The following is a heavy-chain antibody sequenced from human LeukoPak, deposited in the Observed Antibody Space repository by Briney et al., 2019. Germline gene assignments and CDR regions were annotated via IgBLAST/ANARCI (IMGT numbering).Heavy chain of an antibody. V-gene: IGHV3-66*01. CDR3: ARYSYTYSDY. Sequence: GGSLRLSCAASGFTFSSYSMNWVRQAPGKGLEWVSVIYSGGSTYYADSVKGRFTISRDNSKNTLYLQMNSLRAEDTAVYYCARYSYTYSDYWGQGTLVTVSS. CDR2: IYSGGST. CDR1: GFTFSSYS. J-gene: IGHJ4*02. D-gene: IGHD5-18*01.